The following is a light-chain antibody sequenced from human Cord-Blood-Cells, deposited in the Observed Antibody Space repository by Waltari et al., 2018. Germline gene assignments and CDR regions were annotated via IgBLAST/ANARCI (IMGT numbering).Light chain of an antibody. V-gene: IGLV1-47*01. CDR1: SSNIGSNY. CDR2: RNN. Sequence: QSVLTQPPSASGTPGQRVTISCSGSSSNIGSNYVYWYQQLPGTAPKLLIYRNNRRPSGVPDRVSGSKSGTSASLAISGLRSEDEADYYCAAWDDSLSGPWVFGGGTKLTVL. J-gene: IGLJ3*02. CDR3: AAWDDSLSGPWV.